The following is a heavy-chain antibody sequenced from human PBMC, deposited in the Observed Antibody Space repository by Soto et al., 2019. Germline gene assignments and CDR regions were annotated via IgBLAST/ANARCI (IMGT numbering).Heavy chain of an antibody. CDR1: GFTFSSYS. V-gene: IGHV3-48*02. D-gene: IGHD2-2*02. Sequence: GGSLILSCAASGFTFSSYSMNWVRQAPGKGLEWVSYISSSSSTIYYADSVKGRFTISRDNAKNSLYLQMNSLRDEDTAVYYCARDGLDCSRTSCYTPTHTDVWCQATTVTLSS. J-gene: IGHJ6*02. CDR3: ARDGLDCSRTSCYTPTHTDV. CDR2: ISSSSSTI.